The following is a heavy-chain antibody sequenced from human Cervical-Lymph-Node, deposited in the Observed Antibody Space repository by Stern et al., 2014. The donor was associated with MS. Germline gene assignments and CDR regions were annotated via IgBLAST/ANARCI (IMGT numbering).Heavy chain of an antibody. D-gene: IGHD3-16*02. Sequence: QVQLVESGPGLVKPSGTLSLTCAVSGGSISSSNWWSWVRQPPGKGLEGIGEIYHSGSTNYNPSLKSRVTISVDKSKNQFSLKLSSVTAADTAVYYCASRLRLGELSAAFDYWGQGTLVTVSS. CDR2: IYHSGST. V-gene: IGHV4-4*02. CDR1: GGSISSSNW. CDR3: ASRLRLGELSAAFDY. J-gene: IGHJ4*02.